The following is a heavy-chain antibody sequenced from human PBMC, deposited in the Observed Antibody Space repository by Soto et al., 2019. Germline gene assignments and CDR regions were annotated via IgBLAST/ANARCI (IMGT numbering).Heavy chain of an antibody. CDR3: XXXXXXXNVGSCSGAFEM. V-gene: IGHV3-21*01. D-gene: IGHD2-15*01. Sequence: EVQLVESGGGLVKPGGYLRLSCTASGLSFSSDSMNWVRQXPGXXLEWVSSISGSSSYIYYADSVKGRFTICRDNAKNGVYLXXXGLXAXXXXXXXXXXXXXXXNVGSCSGAFEMGGQGTMVTVSS. CDR1: GLSFSSDS. CDR2: ISGSSSYI. J-gene: IGHJ3*02.